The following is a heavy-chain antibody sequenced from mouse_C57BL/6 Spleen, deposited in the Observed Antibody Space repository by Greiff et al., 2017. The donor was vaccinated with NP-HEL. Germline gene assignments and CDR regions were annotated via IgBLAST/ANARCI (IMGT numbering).Heavy chain of an antibody. V-gene: IGHV5-6*02. CDR2: IISGGSYT. Sequence: EVMLVESGGDLVKPGGSLKLSCAASGFTFSSYGMSWVRQTPDKRLEWVATIISGGSYTYYPDSVKGRFTISRDNAKNTLYLQMSSLKSEDTAMYYCARGDYYGNYWYFDVWGTGTTVTVSS. CDR1: GFTFSSYG. J-gene: IGHJ1*03. D-gene: IGHD2-1*01. CDR3: ARGDYYGNYWYFDV.